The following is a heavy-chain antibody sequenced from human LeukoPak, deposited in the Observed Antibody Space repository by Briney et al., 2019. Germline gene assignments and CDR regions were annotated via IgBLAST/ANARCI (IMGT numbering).Heavy chain of an antibody. J-gene: IGHJ4*02. CDR2: MNPNSGNT. CDR3: ARVPRPETKWSNFDY. V-gene: IGHV1-8*02. D-gene: IGHD2-15*01. Sequence: ASVKVSCKASGYTFTDYYMHWVRQAPGQGLEWMGWMNPNSGNTGYAQKFQGRVTMTRNTSISTAYMELSSLRSEDTAVYYCARVPRPETKWSNFDYWGQGTLVTVSS. CDR1: GYTFTDYY.